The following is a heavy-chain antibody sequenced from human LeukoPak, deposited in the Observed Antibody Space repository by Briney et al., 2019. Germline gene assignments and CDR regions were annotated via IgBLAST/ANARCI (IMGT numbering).Heavy chain of an antibody. CDR3: ARAADLFDGTAPDY. Sequence: GGSLRLSCAASGFTFNSYWMHWVSRAPGKGLVWVSRISDGSSTSYADSVKGRFTISRDNAKNTLYLQMNSLRAEDTAVYYCARAADLFDGTAPDYSGQGTLLTVSS. J-gene: IGHJ4*02. CDR2: ISDGSST. D-gene: IGHD2-21*02. CDR1: GFTFNSYW. V-gene: IGHV3-74*01.